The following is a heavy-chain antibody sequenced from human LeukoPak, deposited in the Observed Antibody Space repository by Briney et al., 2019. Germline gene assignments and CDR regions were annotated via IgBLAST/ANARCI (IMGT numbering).Heavy chain of an antibody. D-gene: IGHD3-9*01. CDR2: ISAYNGNT. CDR3: ARGDYDILTGFTTKGY. J-gene: IGHJ4*02. CDR1: GYTFTSYG. V-gene: IGHV1-18*01. Sequence: GASVKVSCKASGYTFTSYGISWVRQAPGQGLEWMGWISAYNGNTNYAQKLQGRVTMTTDTSTSTAYMELRSLRSDDTAVYYCARGDYDILTGFTTKGYWGQGTLVTVSS.